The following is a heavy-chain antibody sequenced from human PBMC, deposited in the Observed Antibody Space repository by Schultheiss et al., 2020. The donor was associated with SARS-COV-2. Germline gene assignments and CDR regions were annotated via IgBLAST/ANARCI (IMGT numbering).Heavy chain of an antibody. Sequence: GGSLILSCVGSGFTFSKYSLSWVRQTPGKGLEWVSAISGSGGSTYYADSVKGRFTISRDNSKSTLYLQMNSLRAEDTAIYYCAKGKSGSYYGAFDYWGQGALVTVSS. D-gene: IGHD1-26*01. CDR3: AKGKSGSYYGAFDY. CDR1: GFTFSKYS. V-gene: IGHV3-23*01. CDR2: ISGSGGST. J-gene: IGHJ4*02.